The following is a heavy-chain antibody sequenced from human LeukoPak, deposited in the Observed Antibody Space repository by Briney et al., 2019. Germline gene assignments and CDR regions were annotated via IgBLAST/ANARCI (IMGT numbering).Heavy chain of an antibody. Sequence: GGSLRLSCAASGFTFSSYGMSWVRQAPGKGLEWVSSISSSSSYIYYADSVKGRFTISRDNAKNSLYLQMNSLRAEDTAVYYCARGWRPGYSFDGYYMDVWGKGTTVTVSS. CDR3: ARGWRPGYSFDGYYMDV. CDR2: ISSSSSYI. V-gene: IGHV3-21*01. J-gene: IGHJ6*03. CDR1: GFTFSSYG. D-gene: IGHD6-13*01.